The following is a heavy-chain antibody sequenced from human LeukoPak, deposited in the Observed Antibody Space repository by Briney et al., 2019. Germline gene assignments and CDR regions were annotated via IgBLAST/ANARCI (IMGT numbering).Heavy chain of an antibody. CDR2: INWNGGST. CDR1: GFTFDDYG. CDR3: ARTLGGSYFFDY. J-gene: IGHJ4*01. D-gene: IGHD3-10*01. Sequence: GGSLRLSCAASGFTFDDYGMSRVRQAPGKGLEWVSGINWNGGSTGYADSVKGRFTISRDNAKNSLYLQMNSLRAEDTAVYYCARTLGGSYFFDYWGHGTLVTVSS. V-gene: IGHV3-20*04.